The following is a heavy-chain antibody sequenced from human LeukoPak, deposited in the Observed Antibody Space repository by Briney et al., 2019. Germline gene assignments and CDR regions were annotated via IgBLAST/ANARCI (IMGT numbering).Heavy chain of an antibody. CDR3: AKYWGSGTPFDP. Sequence: GGSLRLSCAASGFTFSDYVMTWVRQGPAKGLEWVSSISGNGGSTYYADSIKGRFTISRDNTKNTLYLQMNSPRAEDTAVYYCAKYWGSGTPFDPWGQGTLVTVSS. CDR2: ISGNGGST. J-gene: IGHJ5*02. D-gene: IGHD6-25*01. V-gene: IGHV3-23*01. CDR1: GFTFSDYV.